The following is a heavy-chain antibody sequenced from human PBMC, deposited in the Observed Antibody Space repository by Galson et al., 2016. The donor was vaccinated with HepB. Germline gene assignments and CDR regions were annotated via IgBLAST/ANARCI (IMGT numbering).Heavy chain of an antibody. CDR3: AIGDVYDTSAFLWVVGSFDY. CDR1: GETLTYLS. V-gene: IGHV1-24*01. D-gene: IGHD3-22*01. J-gene: IGHJ4*02. Sequence: SVKVSCKVSGETLTYLSIHWLRQAPGKGLEWLGGFDPDDGETGYAQRFAGRLTLTEDTSTGTAYMDLSSLRSEDTAVYYCAIGDVYDTSAFLWVVGSFDYWGQGTLVTVSS. CDR2: FDPDDGET.